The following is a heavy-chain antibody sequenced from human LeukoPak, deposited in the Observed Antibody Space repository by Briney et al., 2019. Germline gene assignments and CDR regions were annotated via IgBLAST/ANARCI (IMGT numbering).Heavy chain of an antibody. CDR3: AKGLYYYDSSGYQPDY. CDR2: IRYDGSNK. V-gene: IGHV3-30*02. J-gene: IGHJ4*02. D-gene: IGHD3-22*01. CDR1: GFTFSSYG. Sequence: GGSLRLSCAASGFTFSSYGMHWVRQAPGKRLEWVAFIRYDGSNKYYADSVKGRFTISRDNSRNTLYLQMNSLRAEDTAVYYCAKGLYYYDSSGYQPDYWGQGTLVTVSS.